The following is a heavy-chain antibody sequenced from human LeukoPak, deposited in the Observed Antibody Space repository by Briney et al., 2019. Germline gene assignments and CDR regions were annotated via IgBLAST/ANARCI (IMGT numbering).Heavy chain of an antibody. CDR3: EGIDETIWFGDRDKDAFDI. Sequence: SVKVSCKASGGTFSSYAISWVRQAPGQGLEWMGGIIPIFGTGKYAQKFQGRVTITADESTSTAYMELSSLRSEDTAVYYCEGIDETIWFGDRDKDAFDIWGQGTMVTVSS. J-gene: IGHJ3*02. CDR1: GGTFSSYA. CDR2: IIPIFGTG. D-gene: IGHD3-10*01. V-gene: IGHV1-69*13.